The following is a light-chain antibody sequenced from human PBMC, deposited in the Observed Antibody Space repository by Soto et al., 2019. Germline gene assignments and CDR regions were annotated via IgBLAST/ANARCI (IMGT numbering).Light chain of an antibody. Sequence: EIVLTQSPATLSLSPGERATLSCRASQSVSSYLAWYQQKPGQAPRLLIYDASNRATGIPARFSGSGSGTDFTLTISSLDPEDFAVYYCQQRSNWPVTFGPRTKVDIK. CDR1: QSVSSY. CDR3: QQRSNWPVT. V-gene: IGKV3-11*01. J-gene: IGKJ3*01. CDR2: DAS.